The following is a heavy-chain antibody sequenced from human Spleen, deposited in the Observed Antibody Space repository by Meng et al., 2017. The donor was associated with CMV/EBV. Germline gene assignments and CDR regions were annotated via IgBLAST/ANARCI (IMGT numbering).Heavy chain of an antibody. V-gene: IGHV1-46*01. J-gene: IGHJ4*02. CDR3: ARDRVAGTRYFDY. D-gene: IGHD6-19*01. CDR2: INPSGGST. CDR1: GYTFTSYY. Sequence: KASGYTFTSYYMHWGRQAPGQGLEWMGIINPSGGSTSYAQKFQGRVTMTRDTSTSTVYMELSSLRSEDTAVYYCARDRVAGTRYFDYWGQGTLVTVSS.